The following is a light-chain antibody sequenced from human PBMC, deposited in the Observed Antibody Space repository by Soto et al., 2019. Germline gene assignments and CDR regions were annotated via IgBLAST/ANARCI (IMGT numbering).Light chain of an antibody. J-gene: IGKJ4*01. CDR2: GAS. CDR1: QSVGSY. V-gene: IGKV3-11*01. Sequence: FTQSPAPLSLSPGARATLPWTTSQSVGSYLAWYQQRPGQGPRLIISGASNRATGIPARFSGSGSGTDCTLTISSLEPEDVAVYYCQQRNTWPPTLGGGTKVDIK. CDR3: QQRNTWPPT.